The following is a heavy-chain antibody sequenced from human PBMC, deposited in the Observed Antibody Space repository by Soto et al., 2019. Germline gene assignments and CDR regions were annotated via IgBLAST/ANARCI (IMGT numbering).Heavy chain of an antibody. Sequence: GGSLRLSCAASGFTFSSYWMHWVRQAPGKGLVWVSRIDTYGSATKYADSVRGRFTISRDNVKNTMSLQMNSLRAEDTAVYYCARVLKSSGWDNDVSDIWGQGTMVTVSS. J-gene: IGHJ3*02. D-gene: IGHD6-19*01. CDR1: GFTFSSYW. V-gene: IGHV3-74*03. CDR2: IDTYGSAT. CDR3: ARVLKSSGWDNDVSDI.